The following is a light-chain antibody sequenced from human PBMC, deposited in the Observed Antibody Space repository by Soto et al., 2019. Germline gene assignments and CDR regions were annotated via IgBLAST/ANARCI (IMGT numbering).Light chain of an antibody. V-gene: IGKV1-39*01. J-gene: IGKJ2*01. CDR1: QRITTY. CDR2: TSG. Sequence: IQMTQSPSSLSASVGDRVTITCLASQRITTYLNWYHQKPGEAPKLLISTSGTLQRGVPSRFSGSGSGTDFTLTITALRPEDFATYFCQQTYSTPYTFGQGTKLEIK. CDR3: QQTYSTPYT.